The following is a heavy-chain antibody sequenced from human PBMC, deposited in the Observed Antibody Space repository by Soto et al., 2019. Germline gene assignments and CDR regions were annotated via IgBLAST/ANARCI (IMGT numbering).Heavy chain of an antibody. CDR2: IGGSGRTT. CDR1: AFTFNNYA. V-gene: IGHV3-23*01. J-gene: IGHJ4*02. CDR3: ATSRYSNSSGDFYDY. D-gene: IGHD3-22*01. Sequence: EVQLLESGGGLVQPGGSLSLSCAASAFTFNNYAMSWVRQAPGKGLEWVSGIGGSGRTTYYADSVKGRFTISRDNSNNALFLQMNSLRPEATAVYYCATSRYSNSSGDFYDYWGQGTLVTVSS.